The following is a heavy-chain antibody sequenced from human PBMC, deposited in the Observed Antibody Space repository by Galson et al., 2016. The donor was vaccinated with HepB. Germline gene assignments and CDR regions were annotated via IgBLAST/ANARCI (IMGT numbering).Heavy chain of an antibody. D-gene: IGHD4-17*01. Sequence: TLSLTCTVSGGSISSENSYWSWIRQYPGKGLEWFGFIYYTGRTYYNPSLKSRVTMSVDTSQNQFSLSLSSVTAADTAVYYCARAKRASGDSNWFDPWGQGTLVTVSS. CDR2: IYYTGRT. CDR3: ARAKRASGDSNWFDP. J-gene: IGHJ5*02. CDR1: GGSISSENSY. V-gene: IGHV4-30-4*08.